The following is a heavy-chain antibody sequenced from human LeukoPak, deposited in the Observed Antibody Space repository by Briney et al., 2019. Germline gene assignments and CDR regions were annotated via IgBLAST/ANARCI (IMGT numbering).Heavy chain of an antibody. V-gene: IGHV4-34*01. CDR2: INHSGST. CDR3: ARAAYCGGDCLNWFDP. Sequence: SETLSLTCAVYGGSFSGYYWSWIRQPPGKGLEWIGEINHSGSTNYNPSLKSRVTISVDTSKNQFSLKLSSVTAADTAVYYCARAAYCGGDCLNWFDPWGQGTLVTVSS. J-gene: IGHJ5*02. CDR1: GGSFSGYY. D-gene: IGHD2-21*02.